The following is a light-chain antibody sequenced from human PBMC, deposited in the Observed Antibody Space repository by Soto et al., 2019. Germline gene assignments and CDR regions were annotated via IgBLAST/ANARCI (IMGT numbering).Light chain of an antibody. CDR1: QSINRY. CDR3: QQTYTTPFT. Sequence: DIQMTQSPSSLSASVGDRVTITCRASQSINRYINWYQQKPGKAPKLLINAASSLQSGVPSRFSGSRSGTDVTLTISNLQPEDFATDYCQQTYTTPFTFGPGTKLDI. V-gene: IGKV1-39*01. CDR2: AAS. J-gene: IGKJ3*01.